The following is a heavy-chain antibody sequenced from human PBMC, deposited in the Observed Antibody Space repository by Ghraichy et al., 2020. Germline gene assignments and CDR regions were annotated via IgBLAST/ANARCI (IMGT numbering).Heavy chain of an antibody. J-gene: IGHJ4*02. Sequence: SCAASGFTFSTYWMSWVRQAPGKGLEWVANIKQDGSEKYYVDSVRGRFTISRDNAKNSLYLQMNSLRAEDTAVYYCARDGRPSSWLDFDYWGQGTLVTVSS. D-gene: IGHD6-13*01. CDR2: IKQDGSEK. CDR3: ARDGRPSSWLDFDY. CDR1: GFTFSTYW. V-gene: IGHV3-7*01.